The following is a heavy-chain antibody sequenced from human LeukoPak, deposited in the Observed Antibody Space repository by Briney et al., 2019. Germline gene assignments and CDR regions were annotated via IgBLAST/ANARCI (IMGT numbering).Heavy chain of an antibody. Sequence: KASETLSLTCTVSGGSISSGDYYWRWIRQPPGKGLEWIGYIYYSGSTYYNPSLKSRVTISVDTSKNQFSLKLSSVTAADTAVCYCARGGTMMYAFDIWGQGTMVTVSS. V-gene: IGHV4-30-4*08. J-gene: IGHJ3*02. D-gene: IGHD3-22*01. CDR2: IYYSGST. CDR1: GGSISSGDYY. CDR3: ARGGTMMYAFDI.